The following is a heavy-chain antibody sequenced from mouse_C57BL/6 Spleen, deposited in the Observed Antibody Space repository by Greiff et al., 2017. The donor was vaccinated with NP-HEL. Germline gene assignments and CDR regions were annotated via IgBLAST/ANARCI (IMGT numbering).Heavy chain of an antibody. V-gene: IGHV1-50*01. CDR3: ARSGQLRPGAY. J-gene: IGHJ3*01. D-gene: IGHD3-2*02. Sequence: VQLQQPGAELVKPGASVKLSCKASGYTFTSYWMQWVKQRPGQGLEWIGEIDPSDSYTNYNQKFKGKATLTVDTSSSTAYMQLSSLTSEDSAVYYCARSGQLRPGAYWGQGTLVTVSA. CDR1: GYTFTSYW. CDR2: IDPSDSYT.